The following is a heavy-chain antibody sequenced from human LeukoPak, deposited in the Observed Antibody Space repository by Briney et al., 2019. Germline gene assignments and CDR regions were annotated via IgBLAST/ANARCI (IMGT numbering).Heavy chain of an antibody. CDR2: INPSGGST. CDR1: GYTFTSYY. V-gene: IGHV1-46*01. D-gene: IGHD3-10*01. J-gene: IGHJ4*02. CDR3: ASVPKPSRSGSYTDY. Sequence: ASVKVSCKASGYTFTSYYMHWVRQAPGQGLEWMGIINPSGGSTSYAQKFQGRVTMTRDMSTSTVYMELSSLRSEDTAVYYCASVPKPSRSGSYTDYWGQGTLVTVSS.